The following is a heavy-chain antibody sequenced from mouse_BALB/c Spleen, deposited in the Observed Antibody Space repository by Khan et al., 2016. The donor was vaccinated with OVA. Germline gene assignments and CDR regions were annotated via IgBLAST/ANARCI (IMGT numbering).Heavy chain of an antibody. CDR1: GYSITSGYG. CDR3: ARTARIKY. Sequence: EVQLQESGPGLVKPSQSLSLTCTVTGYSITSGYGWNWIRQFPGNILEWMGYISYSGSTNYNPSLKSRVSITRDTSKNQFFLQLNTVTTKNTATYYCARTARIKYWGQGTTLTVSS. J-gene: IGHJ2*01. CDR2: ISYSGST. V-gene: IGHV3-2*02. D-gene: IGHD1-2*01.